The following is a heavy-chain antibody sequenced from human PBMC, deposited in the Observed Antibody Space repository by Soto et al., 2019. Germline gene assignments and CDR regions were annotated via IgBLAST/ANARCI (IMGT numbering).Heavy chain of an antibody. D-gene: IGHD3-16*02. CDR1: GFTFSSYG. J-gene: IGHJ4*02. CDR3: AKDPNSYDYVWGSYRYLSFFDY. CDR2: ISYDGSNK. V-gene: IGHV3-30*18. Sequence: GGSLRLSCAASGFTFSSYGMHWVRQAPGKGLEWVAVISYDGSNKYYADSVKGRFTISRDNSKNTLYLQMNSLRAEDTAVYYCAKDPNSYDYVWGSYRYLSFFDYWGQGTLVTVSS.